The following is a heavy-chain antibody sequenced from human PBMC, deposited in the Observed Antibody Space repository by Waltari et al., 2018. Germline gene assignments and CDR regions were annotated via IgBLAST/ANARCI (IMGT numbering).Heavy chain of an antibody. D-gene: IGHD5-18*01. J-gene: IGHJ5*02. V-gene: IGHV4-61*02. CDR3: ARAPDTAMANWFDP. CDR2: IYTSGST. CDR1: GGSISRGSYY. Sequence: QVQLQESGPGLVKPSQTLSLTCTVSGGSISRGSYYWSWIRQPAGKGLEWIGRIYTSGSTNYNPSLKSRVTISVDTSKNQFSLKLSSVTAADTAVYYCARAPDTAMANWFDPWGQGTLVTVSS.